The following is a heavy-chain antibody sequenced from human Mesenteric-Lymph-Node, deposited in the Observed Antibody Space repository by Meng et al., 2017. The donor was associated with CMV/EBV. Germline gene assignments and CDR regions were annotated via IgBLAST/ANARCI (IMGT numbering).Heavy chain of an antibody. V-gene: IGHV3-21*01. CDR1: GFTFSSYS. J-gene: IGHJ4*02. Sequence: GESLKISCAASGFTFSSYSMNWVRQAPGKGLEWVSSISSSSSYIYYADSVKGRFTISRDNAKNSLYLQMNSLRAEDTAVYYCATGRVTNDYWGQGTMVTVSS. D-gene: IGHD3-10*01. CDR3: ATGRVTNDY. CDR2: ISSSSSYI.